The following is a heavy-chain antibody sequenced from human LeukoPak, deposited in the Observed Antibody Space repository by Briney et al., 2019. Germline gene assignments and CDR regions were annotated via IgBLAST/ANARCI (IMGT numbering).Heavy chain of an antibody. Sequence: GGSLRLSCAASRFTFSSYSMNWVRQAPGKGLEWVSYISSSSSTIYYADSVKGRFTISRDNAKNSLYPQMNSLRAEDTAVYYCARGRVITMVRGVLVYWGQGTLVTVSS. CDR3: ARGRVITMVRGVLVY. CDR2: ISSSSSTI. J-gene: IGHJ4*02. V-gene: IGHV3-48*01. CDR1: RFTFSSYS. D-gene: IGHD3-10*01.